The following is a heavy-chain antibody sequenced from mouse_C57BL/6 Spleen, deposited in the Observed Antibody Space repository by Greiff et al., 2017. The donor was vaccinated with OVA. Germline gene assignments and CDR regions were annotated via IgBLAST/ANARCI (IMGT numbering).Heavy chain of an antibody. CDR3: ANDVAY. J-gene: IGHJ3*01. V-gene: IGHV1-76*01. CDR2: IYPGSGNT. Sequence: VQLQQSGAELVRPGASVKLSCKASGYTFTDYYINWVKQRPGQGLEWIARIYPGSGNTYYNEKFKGKATLTAEKSSSTAYMQLSSLTSEDSAVYFCANDVAYWGQGTLVTVSA. CDR1: GYTFTDYY.